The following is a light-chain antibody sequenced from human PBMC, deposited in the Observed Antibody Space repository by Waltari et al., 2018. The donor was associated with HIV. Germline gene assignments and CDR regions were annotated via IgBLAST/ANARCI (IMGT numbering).Light chain of an antibody. V-gene: IGLV2-23*02. Sequence: QSALTQPASVSGSPGQSITIPCTGTSSDVGNYNLVSWYQQHTGKVPKLIIFEVRKPPSGVSDRFSGAKSVNTASLTISRLQAEDESDYYCCSYAGSSPLWVFGGGTKLTVL. CDR2: EVR. J-gene: IGLJ3*02. CDR3: CSYAGSSPLWV. CDR1: SSDVGNYNL.